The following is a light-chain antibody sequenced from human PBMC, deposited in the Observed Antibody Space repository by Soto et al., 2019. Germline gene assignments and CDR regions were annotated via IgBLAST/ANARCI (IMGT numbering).Light chain of an antibody. CDR2: GAS. CDR1: QSVSSN. CDR3: QQCGGSPT. J-gene: IGKJ1*01. V-gene: IGKV3-15*01. Sequence: EIVMTQSPATLSVSPGERATLSCRASQSVSSNLAWYQQKPGQAPRLLIYGASTRATGIPARFSGSGSGTDFTLTISRLEPEDFAMYYCQQCGGSPTFGQGTK.